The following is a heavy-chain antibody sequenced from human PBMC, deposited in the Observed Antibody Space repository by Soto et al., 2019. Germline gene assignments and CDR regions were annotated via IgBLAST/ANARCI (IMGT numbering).Heavy chain of an antibody. J-gene: IGHJ4*02. CDR3: ARDTTYQGALLNFDY. Sequence: QVQLVQSGAEVKKPGASVKVSCKASGYTFSSYGISWVRQAPGQGLEWMGWISGYNVNINYAQKLQGRVTMTTDTSTSTAYMELRSLRSDDTAVYYCARDTTYQGALLNFDYWGQGTLVTVSS. V-gene: IGHV1-18*01. D-gene: IGHD2-15*01. CDR2: ISGYNVNI. CDR1: GYTFSSYG.